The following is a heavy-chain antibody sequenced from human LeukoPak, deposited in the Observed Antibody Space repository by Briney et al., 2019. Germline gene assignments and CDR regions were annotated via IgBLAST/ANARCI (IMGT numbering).Heavy chain of an antibody. CDR2: IWYDGSNK. D-gene: IGHD3-10*01. Sequence: GGSLRLSRAASGFTFSSYAMSWVRQAPGKGLEWVAVIWYDGSNKYYADSVKGRFTISRDNSKNTLYLQMNSLRAEDTAVYYCARDRRITMVRGVMGPYYYYGMDVWGQGTMVTVSS. CDR1: GFTFSSYA. V-gene: IGHV3-33*08. J-gene: IGHJ6*02. CDR3: ARDRRITMVRGVMGPYYYYGMDV.